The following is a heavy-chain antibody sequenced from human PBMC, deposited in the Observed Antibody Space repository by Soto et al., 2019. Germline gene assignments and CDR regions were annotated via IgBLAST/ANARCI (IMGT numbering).Heavy chain of an antibody. J-gene: IGHJ6*02. CDR3: ARDDYYYCSGSLYYYYYGMDV. CDR2: ISAYNGNT. V-gene: IGHV1-18*01. Sequence: ASVKVSCKASGYTFTSYGISWVRQAPGQGLEWMGWISAYNGNTNYAQKLQGRVTMTTDTSTSTAYMELRSLRSDDTAVYYCARDDYYYCSGSLYYYYYGMDVWGQGTTVTVSS. CDR1: GYTFTSYG. D-gene: IGHD3-10*01.